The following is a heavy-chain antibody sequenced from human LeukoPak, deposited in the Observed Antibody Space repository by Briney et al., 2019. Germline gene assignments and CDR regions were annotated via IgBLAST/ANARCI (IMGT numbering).Heavy chain of an antibody. Sequence: GGSLRLSCAASGFTFSSYAMSWVRQAPGKGLEWVSAISGSGGSTYYADSVKGRFTISRDNSKNTLYLQMNSLRAEDTAVYYCAKDTIAAAGPKYGMDVWGQGTTVTVSS. CDR1: GFTFSSYA. D-gene: IGHD6-13*01. CDR3: AKDTIAAAGPKYGMDV. CDR2: ISGSGGST. J-gene: IGHJ6*02. V-gene: IGHV3-23*01.